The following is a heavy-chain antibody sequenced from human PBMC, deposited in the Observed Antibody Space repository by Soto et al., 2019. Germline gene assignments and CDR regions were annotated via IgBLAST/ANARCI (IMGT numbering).Heavy chain of an antibody. D-gene: IGHD7-27*01. CDR3: AKEWGIDY. Sequence: EVQLLESGGGLVEPGGSRRLSCAASGFTFSSYTMSWVRQAPGKGLEWVSTISGSGSSTYSADCVKGRFTISRDNSKNTLYLQMNSLRVEETAIYYCAKEWGIDYWGQGRLVTVSS. V-gene: IGHV3-23*01. CDR2: ISGSGSST. J-gene: IGHJ4*02. CDR1: GFTFSSYT.